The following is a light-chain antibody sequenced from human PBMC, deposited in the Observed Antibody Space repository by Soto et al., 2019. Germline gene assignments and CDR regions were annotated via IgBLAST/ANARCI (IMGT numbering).Light chain of an antibody. CDR3: QQLSTWPRT. Sequence: TQCPVTQSPYVRAKSTPCCXASQSINNYLAWYQQKPGQAPRLLIYDTSDRDSGIPSRFSGSGSGTDLSLTISSLQPEDFAVYYCQQLSTWPRTFGQGTKVDIK. CDR1: QSINNY. J-gene: IGKJ1*01. V-gene: IGKV3-11*01. CDR2: DTS.